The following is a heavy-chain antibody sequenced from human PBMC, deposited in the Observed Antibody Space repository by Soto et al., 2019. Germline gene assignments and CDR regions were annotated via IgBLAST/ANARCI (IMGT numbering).Heavy chain of an antibody. Sequence: SETLSLTCTVSGGSISSYYWSWIRQPPGKGLEWIGYIYYSGITNYNPSLKSRVTISVDTSKIQLSLKLSSVTAADTAVYFCAGGDPDYHTTGLQRWRRRTLVTVSS. CDR2: IYYSGIT. CDR3: AGGDPDYHTTGLQR. J-gene: IGHJ4*02. D-gene: IGHD3-22*01. CDR1: GGSISSYY. V-gene: IGHV4-59*01.